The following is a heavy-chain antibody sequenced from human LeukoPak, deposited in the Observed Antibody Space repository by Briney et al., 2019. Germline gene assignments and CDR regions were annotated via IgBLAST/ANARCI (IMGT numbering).Heavy chain of an antibody. CDR2: ISSSSYI. CDR1: GFTFSSYS. V-gene: IGHV3-21*01. J-gene: IGHJ4*02. D-gene: IGHD5-12*01. CDR3: AKDFGGYDTYFDF. Sequence: GGSLRLSCAASGFTFSSYSMNWVRQAPGKGLEWVSSISSSSYIYYADSVKGRFTISRDNSKNTLYLQMSSLRAEDTAVYYCAKDFGGYDTYFDFWGQGTLVTVSS.